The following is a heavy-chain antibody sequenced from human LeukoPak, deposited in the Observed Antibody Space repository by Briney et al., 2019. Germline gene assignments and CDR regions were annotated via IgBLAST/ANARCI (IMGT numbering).Heavy chain of an antibody. CDR1: GGSISGYY. V-gene: IGHV4-59*08. CDR3: ARQLYVSGSYYAPMDV. CDR2: IYYTGST. J-gene: IGHJ6*03. Sequence: SETLSLTCTVSGGSISGYYWNWIRQPPGKGLEWIGYIYYTGSTNYNPSLKSRVTISVDTSKNQFSLELSSVTAADTALYFCARQLYVSGSYYAPMDVWGKGTTVTISS. D-gene: IGHD3-10*01.